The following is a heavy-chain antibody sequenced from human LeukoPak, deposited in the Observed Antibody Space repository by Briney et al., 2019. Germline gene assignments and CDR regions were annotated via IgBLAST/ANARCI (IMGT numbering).Heavy chain of an antibody. CDR2: IYTTGNT. V-gene: IGHV4-4*07. J-gene: IGHJ4*02. D-gene: IGHD3-22*01. CDR1: GGSINSYY. CDR3: ARDRSYYSDSGTAY. Sequence: SETLSLTCTVSGGSINSYYWSWIRQPAGKGLDWIGRIYTTGNTNYNPSLWRRVTISVDTSKNQFSLRLNSVTAADTAVYFCARDRSYYSDSGTAYWGQGILVTVSS.